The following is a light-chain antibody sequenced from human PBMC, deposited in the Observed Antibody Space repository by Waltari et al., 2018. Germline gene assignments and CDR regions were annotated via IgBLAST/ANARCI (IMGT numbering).Light chain of an antibody. V-gene: IGLV1-51*01. CDR2: DND. CDR1: NSNIGNKD. Sequence: QSVLTQPPSVSAAPGQKVTISFSGSNSNIGNKDVSWYQQGPGTAPKPLIYDNDKRPSGIPDRFSGFKSGTSATLGITGLQTGDEAEYYCGTWDSSLSDVVFGGGTKLTVL. J-gene: IGLJ3*02. CDR3: GTWDSSLSDVV.